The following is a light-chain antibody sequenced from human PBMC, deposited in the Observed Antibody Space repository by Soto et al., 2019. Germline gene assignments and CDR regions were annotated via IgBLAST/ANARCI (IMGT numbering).Light chain of an antibody. CDR2: QDT. V-gene: IGLV3-1*01. Sequence: SYELTQPPSVSVSPGQTASITCSGDKLGDKYVYWYQHRPGQSPVLVIYQDTKRPSGIPERFSGSNSGNTATLTISGTQAMDEADYYCQAWDSSTRVVFGGGTKLTVL. CDR1: KLGDKY. J-gene: IGLJ2*01. CDR3: QAWDSSTRVV.